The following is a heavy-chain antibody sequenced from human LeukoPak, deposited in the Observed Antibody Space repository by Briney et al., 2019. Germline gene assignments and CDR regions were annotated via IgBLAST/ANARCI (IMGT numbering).Heavy chain of an antibody. CDR2: ISSNGGST. CDR3: VSSNSGSYYALFYYYYGMDV. Sequence: GGSLRLSCSASGFTFSSYAMHRVRQAPGKGLEYVSAISSNGGSTYYADSVKGRFTISRDNSKNTLYLQMSSLRAEDTAVYYCVSSNSGSYYALFYYYYGMDVWGQGTTVTVSS. CDR1: GFTFSSYA. D-gene: IGHD3-10*01. V-gene: IGHV3-64D*06. J-gene: IGHJ6*02.